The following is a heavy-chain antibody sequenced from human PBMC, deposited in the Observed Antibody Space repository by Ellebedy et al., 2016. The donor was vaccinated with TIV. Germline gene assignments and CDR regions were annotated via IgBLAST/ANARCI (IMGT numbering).Heavy chain of an antibody. V-gene: IGHV1-69*13. Sequence: SVKVSXKASGGTFSSYAISWVRQAPGQGLEWMGGIIPIFGTANYAQKFQGRVTITADESTSTAYMELSSLRSEDTAVYYCATVGSGSYPHWGQGTLVTVSS. CDR1: GGTFSSYA. CDR3: ATVGSGSYPH. J-gene: IGHJ4*02. CDR2: IIPIFGTA. D-gene: IGHD3-10*01.